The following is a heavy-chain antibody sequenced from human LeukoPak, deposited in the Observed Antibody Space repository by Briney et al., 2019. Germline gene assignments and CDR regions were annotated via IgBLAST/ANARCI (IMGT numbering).Heavy chain of an antibody. J-gene: IGHJ4*02. CDR3: ARIPIVGAAYFDY. Sequence: PGGSLRLSCAASGCTFSSYAMSWVRQAPGKGLEWVSAISGSGGSTYYADSVKGRFTISRDNSKNTLYLQMNSLRAEDTAVYYCARIPIVGAAYFDYWGQGTLVTVSS. CDR1: GCTFSSYA. V-gene: IGHV3-23*01. D-gene: IGHD1-26*01. CDR2: ISGSGGST.